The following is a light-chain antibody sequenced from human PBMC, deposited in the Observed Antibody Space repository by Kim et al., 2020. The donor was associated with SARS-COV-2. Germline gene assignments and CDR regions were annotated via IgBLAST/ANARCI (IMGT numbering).Light chain of an antibody. V-gene: IGKV3-11*01. CDR3: QQRSNWLS. CDR2: DAS. CDR1: QSVSSY. Sequence: EIVLTQSPATLSLSPGERATLSSRASQSVSSYLAWYQQKPGQAPRLLIYDASNRATGIPARFSGSGSGTDFTLTISSLEPEDFAVYYCQQRSNWLSFGGGNKVDIK. J-gene: IGKJ4*01.